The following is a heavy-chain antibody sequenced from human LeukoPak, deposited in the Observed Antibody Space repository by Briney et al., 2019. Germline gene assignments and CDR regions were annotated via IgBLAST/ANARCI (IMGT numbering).Heavy chain of an antibody. CDR3: ASIYGSGSYSKIPLDY. CDR2: IRYDGTNK. CDR1: GFTFSIYG. J-gene: IGHJ4*02. V-gene: IGHV3-30*02. D-gene: IGHD3-10*01. Sequence: PGGSLRLSCTASGFTFSIYGMHWVRQAPGKGLEWVAFIRYDGTNKYYADSVKGRFTISRDNSKNTLYLQMNSLRAEDTAVYYCASIYGSGSYSKIPLDYWGQGTLVTVSS.